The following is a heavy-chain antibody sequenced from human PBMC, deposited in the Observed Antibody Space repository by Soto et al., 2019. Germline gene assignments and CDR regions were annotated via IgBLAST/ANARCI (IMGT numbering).Heavy chain of an antibody. D-gene: IGHD4-4*01. CDR3: AKVGPQAIVTTWVPLYCYYGMDV. Sequence: QVQLVESGGGVVQPGRSLRLSCAASGFTFSSYGTHWVRQAPGKGLEWVAVISNDGSNKYYADSVKGRVTISRDNSKNKLYLQLNSLRAEDTSVYYCAKVGPQAIVTTWVPLYCYYGMDVWVQGTTVTVS. J-gene: IGHJ6*02. V-gene: IGHV3-30*18. CDR2: ISNDGSNK. CDR1: GFTFSSYG.